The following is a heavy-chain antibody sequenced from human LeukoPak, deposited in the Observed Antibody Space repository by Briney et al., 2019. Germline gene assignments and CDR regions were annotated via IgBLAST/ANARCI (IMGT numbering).Heavy chain of an antibody. Sequence: GGSLRLSCTASGFTVSSNYMTWVRQAPGKGLEWVSVIYSGGSTYYADSVKGRFVLSRDNSKNTLYLQMNSLRAEDTAVYYCATHSGGHWGQGTLVTVSS. CDR3: ATHSGGH. J-gene: IGHJ4*02. CDR2: IYSGGST. D-gene: IGHD3-16*01. CDR1: GFTVSSNY. V-gene: IGHV3-66*01.